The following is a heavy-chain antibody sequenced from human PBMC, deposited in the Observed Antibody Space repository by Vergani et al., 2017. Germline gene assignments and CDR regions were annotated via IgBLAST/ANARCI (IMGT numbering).Heavy chain of an antibody. CDR1: GFPFSDYG. V-gene: IGHV3-33*08. J-gene: IGHJ6*03. CDR3: ARDFLTRVTTLDYYYMGV. D-gene: IGHD1-1*01. Sequence: QVQLVESGGGEVQPGRSLRLSCSAAGFPFSDYGVHWVRQAPGKGLEWVSVIWSDGSKKYYGDSVRGRFTISRDNSKNTLYLEMNALRAEDTAVYYCARDFLTRVTTLDYYYMGVWGKGTTVTVSS. CDR2: IWSDGSKK.